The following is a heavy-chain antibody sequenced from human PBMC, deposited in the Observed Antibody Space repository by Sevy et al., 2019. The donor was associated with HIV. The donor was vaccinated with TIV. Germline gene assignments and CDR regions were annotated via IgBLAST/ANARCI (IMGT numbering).Heavy chain of an antibody. CDR2: MSSSGGSR. Sequence: GGSLRLSCLVSGFSLSTYAMSWVRQAPGKGLEWVSSMSSSGGSRYYVDSVKGRFTISRDISKNTLYLQMNTLRDDDTAIYYCAKVNTSGWSSDDAFDIWGQGTMVTVSS. CDR1: GFSLSTYA. D-gene: IGHD6-19*01. V-gene: IGHV3-23*01. CDR3: AKVNTSGWSSDDAFDI. J-gene: IGHJ3*02.